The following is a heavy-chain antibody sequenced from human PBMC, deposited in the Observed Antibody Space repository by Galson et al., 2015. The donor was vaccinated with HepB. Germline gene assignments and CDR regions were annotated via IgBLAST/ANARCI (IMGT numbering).Heavy chain of an antibody. Sequence: SLRLSCAASGFTFSDFYMTWIRQTPGTGLEWVSHISTTGGTKSYADSLKGRFTISRDNARNSVFLQMNRLRDEDTAVYYCARYRYNGGYFDYWGQGTLVTVSS. D-gene: IGHD1-26*01. CDR3: ARYRYNGGYFDY. J-gene: IGHJ4*02. CDR2: ISTTGGTK. CDR1: GFTFSDFY. V-gene: IGHV3-11*01.